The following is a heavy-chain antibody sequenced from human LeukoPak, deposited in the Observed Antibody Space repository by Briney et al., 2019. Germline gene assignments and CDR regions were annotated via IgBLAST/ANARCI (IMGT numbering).Heavy chain of an antibody. CDR1: GFTFSSYA. Sequence: GGSLRLSCAASGFTFSSYAMSWVRQAPGKGLEWVSAISGSGGSTYYADSVKGRFTISRDNSKNTLYLQMNSLRAEDTAVYYCAKDGPGEWLRPRSFDYWGQGTLVTVSS. V-gene: IGHV3-23*01. CDR3: AKDGPGEWLRPRSFDY. D-gene: IGHD5-12*01. CDR2: ISGSGGST. J-gene: IGHJ4*02.